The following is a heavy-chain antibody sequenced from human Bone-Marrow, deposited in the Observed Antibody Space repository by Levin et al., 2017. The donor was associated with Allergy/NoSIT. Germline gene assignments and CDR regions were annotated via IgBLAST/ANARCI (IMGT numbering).Heavy chain of an antibody. Sequence: GESLKISCAASGFTFSSYWMSWVRQAPGKGLEWVANIKQDGSEKYYVDSVKGRFTISRDNAKNSLYLQMNSLRAEDTAVYYCARADYGDYVEGIYYGMDVWGQGTTVTVSS. CDR3: ARADYGDYVEGIYYGMDV. J-gene: IGHJ6*02. CDR2: IKQDGSEK. CDR1: GFTFSSYW. D-gene: IGHD4-17*01. V-gene: IGHV3-7*04.